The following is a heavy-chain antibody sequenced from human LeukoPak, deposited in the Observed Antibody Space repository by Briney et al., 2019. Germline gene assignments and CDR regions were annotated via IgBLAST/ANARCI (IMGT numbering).Heavy chain of an antibody. CDR1: GFTFTTYW. CDR2: INQDGTEK. V-gene: IGHV3-7*03. J-gene: IGHJ4*02. D-gene: IGHD3-10*01. CDR3: ASAGLTYGSGSYFVY. Sequence: GGSLRLSCAASGFTFTTYWMSWVRQAPGKGLEWVANINQDGTEKYYVDSVKGRFTISRDNAKNSVYLQMNSLRAEDTALYYCASAGLTYGSGSYFVYWGQGTLVTVSS.